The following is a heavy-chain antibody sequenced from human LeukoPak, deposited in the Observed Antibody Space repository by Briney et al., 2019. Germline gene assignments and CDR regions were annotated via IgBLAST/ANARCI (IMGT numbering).Heavy chain of an antibody. CDR1: GFTFSSYG. D-gene: IGHD6-13*01. CDR2: IRYDGSNK. J-gene: IGHJ6*02. Sequence: PGGSLRLSCAASGFTFSSYGMHWVRQAPGKGLEWVAFIRYDGSNKYYADSVKGRFTISRDNSKNTLYLQMNSLRAEDTAVYYCAKLVADSSSWYFLDYYYVMDVWGQGTTVTVSS. V-gene: IGHV3-30*02. CDR3: AKLVADSSSWYFLDYYYVMDV.